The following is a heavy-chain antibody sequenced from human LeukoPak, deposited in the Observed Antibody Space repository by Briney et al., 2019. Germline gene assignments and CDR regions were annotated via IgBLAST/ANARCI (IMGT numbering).Heavy chain of an antibody. CDR1: GGSISSYY. Sequence: SETLSLTCTVSGGSISSYYWSWIRQPPGKGLEWIGYIYYSGSTNYNPSLKSRVTISVDTSKNQFSLKLSSVTAADTAVYYCARERKNYDILTGSWSHDAFDIWGQGTRVTVSS. CDR3: ARERKNYDILTGSWSHDAFDI. J-gene: IGHJ3*02. CDR2: IYYSGST. D-gene: IGHD3-9*01. V-gene: IGHV4-59*12.